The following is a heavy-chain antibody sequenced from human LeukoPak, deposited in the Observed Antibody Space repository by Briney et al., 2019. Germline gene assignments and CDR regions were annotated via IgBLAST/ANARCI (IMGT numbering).Heavy chain of an antibody. V-gene: IGHV1-2*02. D-gene: IGHD4-17*01. CDR2: INPNSGGT. CDR3: ARGYGDPHQSLVWFDP. Sequence: GASVKVSCKASGYTFTDYYIHWVRQAPGQGLEWMGWINPNSGGTNYAQKFQGRVTMTRDTSISTAYMELSRLRSDDTAVYYCARGYGDPHQSLVWFDPWGQGTLVTVSS. J-gene: IGHJ5*02. CDR1: GYTFTDYY.